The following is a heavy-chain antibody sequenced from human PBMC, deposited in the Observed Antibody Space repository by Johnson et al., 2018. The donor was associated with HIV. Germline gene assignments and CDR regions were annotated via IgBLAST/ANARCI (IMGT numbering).Heavy chain of an antibody. D-gene: IGHD1-7*01. J-gene: IGHJ3*02. CDR1: GFTFSDYY. V-gene: IGHV3-11*04. CDR3: ARDNLQLELLSGNDAFDI. CDR2: ISSSGSTI. Sequence: QVQLVESGGGVVQPGRSLRLSCAASGFTFSDYYMSWIRQAPGKGLEWVSYISSSGSTIYYADSVKGRFTISRDNAKNSLYLQMNSLRAEDTAVYYCARDNLQLELLSGNDAFDIWGHGTMVTVSS.